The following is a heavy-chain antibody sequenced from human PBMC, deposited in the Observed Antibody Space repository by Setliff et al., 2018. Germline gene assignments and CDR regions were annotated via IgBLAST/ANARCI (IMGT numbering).Heavy chain of an antibody. CDR3: AAVRGVIIMNVFRFDS. Sequence: ASVKVSCKASGYTFTGYYMHWVRLAPGRGLEWMGGYDPGEGKIVYADKFQGRVTLTEDTSTDTFYMELRSLRSDDTAVYYCAAVRGVIIMNVFRFDSWGQGTLVTVSS. V-gene: IGHV1-24*01. D-gene: IGHD3-10*01. J-gene: IGHJ1*01. CDR2: YDPGEGKI. CDR1: GYTFTGYY.